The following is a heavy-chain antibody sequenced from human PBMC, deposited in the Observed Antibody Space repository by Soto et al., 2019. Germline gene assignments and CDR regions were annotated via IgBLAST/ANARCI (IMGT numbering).Heavy chain of an antibody. CDR2: IFYSGST. D-gene: IGHD2-15*01. J-gene: IGHJ6*02. Sequence: SETLSLTCTVSGGSISSGDYYWSWIREPPGKGLEWIGCIFYSGSTYYNPSLKSRVTISVDTSKNQFSLKLSSVTAADTAVYYCARHLTYCSAGSCYSDFPHYGMDVWGQGTTVTVSS. V-gene: IGHV4-39*01. CDR3: ARHLTYCSAGSCYSDFPHYGMDV. CDR1: GGSISSGDYY.